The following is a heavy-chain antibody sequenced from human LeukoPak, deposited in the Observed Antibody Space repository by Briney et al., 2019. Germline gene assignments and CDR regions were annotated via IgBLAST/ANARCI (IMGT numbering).Heavy chain of an antibody. CDR2: ISGSGGNT. J-gene: IGHJ4*02. Sequence: PGRSLRLSCAASGLTFSSYAMNWVRQAPGKGLEWVSAISGSGGNTYYADSVKGRFTISRDNSKNTLYLQMNSLRAEDTAVYYCAKALRYSSSSYWGQGTLVTVSS. CDR1: GLTFSSYA. V-gene: IGHV3-23*01. D-gene: IGHD6-6*01. CDR3: AKALRYSSSSY.